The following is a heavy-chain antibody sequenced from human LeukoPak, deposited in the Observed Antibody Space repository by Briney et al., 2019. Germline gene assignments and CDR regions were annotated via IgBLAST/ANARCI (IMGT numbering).Heavy chain of an antibody. CDR3: LKDTAMEPYDYYYYGMDV. D-gene: IGHD5-18*01. CDR1: GFTFGSYG. CDR2: ISHDGKKK. Sequence: GGSLRLSCAASGFTFGSYGMHWLRQAPGKGLEWVAVISHDGKKKFYVDFVKSRFTISRDNSENTLYLQMNSLRTEDTAMYYCLKDTAMEPYDYYYYGMDVWGQGTTITVSS. J-gene: IGHJ6*02. V-gene: IGHV3-30*18.